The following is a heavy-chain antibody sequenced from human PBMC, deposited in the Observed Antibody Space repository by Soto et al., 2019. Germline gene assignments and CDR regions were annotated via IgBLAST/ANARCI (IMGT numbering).Heavy chain of an antibody. J-gene: IGHJ4*02. CDR2: MNPDGSTR. D-gene: IGHD2-15*01. CDR3: SRGGDVGAGQYHLYDS. V-gene: IGHV3-74*01. CDR1: GFTFSSNW. Sequence: GGSVRLSCEASGFTFSSNWMHWVRQGPGKGLVWVSRMNPDGSTRGYADSVKGRFTISRDNARNTVFLQMSSLRAEDTAVYYCSRGGDVGAGQYHLYDSWGQGTLVTVSS.